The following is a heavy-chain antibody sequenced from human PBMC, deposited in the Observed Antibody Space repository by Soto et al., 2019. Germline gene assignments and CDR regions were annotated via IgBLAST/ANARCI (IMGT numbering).Heavy chain of an antibody. D-gene: IGHD4-4*01. V-gene: IGHV3-43*01. Sequence: EVQLVESGGVVIQPGGSLRLSCAASGFTFDDYSMHWVRQAPGKGLEWVSLISWDGRSTYYADSVKGRFTISRDNSRSSLYLQMNSLTTEDTAFSYCGRDGAVTDYTYLDYWGQGALVTVSS. CDR1: GFTFDDYS. CDR2: ISWDGRST. J-gene: IGHJ4*02. CDR3: GRDGAVTDYTYLDY.